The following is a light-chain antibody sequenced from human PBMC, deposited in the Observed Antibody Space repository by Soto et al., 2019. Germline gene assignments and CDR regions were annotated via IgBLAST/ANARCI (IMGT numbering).Light chain of an antibody. CDR3: MQALQTPLT. V-gene: IGKV2-28*01. Sequence: DIVMTQSPLSLPVTPGEPASISCRSSQSLLHSNGYTYLDWYLQKPGQSPQLLIYWGSNRASGVPDRFSGSGSGTDFTLKSSRVEAEDVGVYYCMQALQTPLTFGPGTKVDIK. CDR2: WGS. CDR1: QSLLHSNGYTY. J-gene: IGKJ3*01.